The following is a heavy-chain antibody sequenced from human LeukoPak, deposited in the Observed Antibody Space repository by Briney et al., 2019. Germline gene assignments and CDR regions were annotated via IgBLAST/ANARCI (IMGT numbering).Heavy chain of an antibody. V-gene: IGHV4-39*07. CDR3: ARDSDPYCGGDCRPFDY. D-gene: IGHD2-21*02. CDR2: ISYSGRT. CDR1: GGSFGSSPYY. J-gene: IGHJ4*02. Sequence: SETLSLTCTVSGGSFGSSPYYWGWIRQPPGKGLEYIGIISYSGRTYYSPSLKSRVTISVDTSKNQFSLKVNSVTAADTALYYCARDSDPYCGGDCRPFDYWGQGTLVTVSS.